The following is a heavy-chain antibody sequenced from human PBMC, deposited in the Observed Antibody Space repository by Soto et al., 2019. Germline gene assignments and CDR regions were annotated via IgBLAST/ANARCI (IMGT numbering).Heavy chain of an antibody. D-gene: IGHD3-22*01. CDR2: INHSGST. V-gene: IGHV4-34*01. CDR3: ARGSVVVVINY. Sequence: SEILSLTCDVYGVSFSGYYWIWIRQPPGKGLEWIGEINHSGSTNYNPSLKSRVSISVDMSKNQFSLKLSSVTAADTAVYYCARGSVVVVINYWGQGIMVTVSS. CDR1: GVSFSGYY. J-gene: IGHJ4*02.